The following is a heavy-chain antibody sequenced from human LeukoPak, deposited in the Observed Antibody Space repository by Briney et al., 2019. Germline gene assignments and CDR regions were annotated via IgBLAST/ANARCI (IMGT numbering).Heavy chain of an antibody. CDR3: ARPHFDSSGYEFDY. CDR1: GYSFTNYW. Sequence: AGSLKISCKGSGYSFTNYWIGWVRQMPGKELEWMGIIYPGDSDTRYSPSFQGQVTISVDRSISTAYLQWSSLKASDTAMYYCARPHFDSSGYEFDYWGQGTLVTVSS. J-gene: IGHJ4*02. CDR2: IYPGDSDT. D-gene: IGHD3-22*01. V-gene: IGHV5-51*01.